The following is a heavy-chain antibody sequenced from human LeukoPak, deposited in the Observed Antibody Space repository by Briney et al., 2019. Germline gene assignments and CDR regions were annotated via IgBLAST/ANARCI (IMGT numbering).Heavy chain of an antibody. D-gene: IGHD2-15*01. V-gene: IGHV3-74*01. CDR1: GFTFSYFW. CDR2: TNTDGSYS. CDR3: ARDSRGVVVVAATRDRAFDI. Sequence: GGSLRLSCAASGFTFSYFWMHWFRQTPGKGLVWVSCTNTDGSYSSYADSVKGRFTISRDNVRNTLYLQMNSLRAEDTAVYYRARDSRGVVVVAATRDRAFDIWGQGTMVTVSS. J-gene: IGHJ3*02.